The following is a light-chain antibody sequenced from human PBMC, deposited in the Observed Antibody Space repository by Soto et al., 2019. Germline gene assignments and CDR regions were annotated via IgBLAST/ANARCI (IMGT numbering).Light chain of an antibody. J-gene: IGKJ1*01. CDR3: QQFNNWPWT. CDR1: QSVSSD. CDR2: VAS. Sequence: EIVMTQSPATLSVSPGERATLSCSASQSVSSDLAWYQQKPGQAPRLLIYVASNRATGIPARFSGSGSGTEFALTISSLQSEDFAVYYCQQFNNWPWTFGQGTKVDI. V-gene: IGKV3-15*01.